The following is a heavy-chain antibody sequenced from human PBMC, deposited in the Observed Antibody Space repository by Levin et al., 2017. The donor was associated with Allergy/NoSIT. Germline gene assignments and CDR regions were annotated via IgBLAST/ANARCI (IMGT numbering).Heavy chain of an antibody. Sequence: GGSLRLSCAASGFTFSSYWMSWVRQAPGKGLEWVANIKQDGSEKYYVDSVKGRFTISRDNAKNSLYLQMNSLRAEDTAVYYCARSPIVVVVAASDAFDIWGQGTMVTVSS. CDR3: ARSPIVVVVAASDAFDI. J-gene: IGHJ3*02. D-gene: IGHD2-15*01. CDR2: IKQDGSEK. CDR1: GFTFSSYW. V-gene: IGHV3-7*01.